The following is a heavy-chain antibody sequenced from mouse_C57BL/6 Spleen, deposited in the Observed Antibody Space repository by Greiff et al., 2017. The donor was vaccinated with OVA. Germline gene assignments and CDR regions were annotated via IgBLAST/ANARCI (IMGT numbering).Heavy chain of an antibody. CDR3: ARDGPHGSSKNWYFDV. D-gene: IGHD1-1*01. CDR1: GFTFSSYA. V-gene: IGHV5-4*01. J-gene: IGHJ1*03. Sequence: DVKLVESGGGLVKPGGSLKLSCAASGFTFSSYAMSWVRQTPEKRLEWVATLSDGGSYTYYPDNVKGRFTISRDNAKNNLYLQMSHLKSEDTAMYYCARDGPHGSSKNWYFDVWGTGTTVTVSS. CDR2: LSDGGSYT.